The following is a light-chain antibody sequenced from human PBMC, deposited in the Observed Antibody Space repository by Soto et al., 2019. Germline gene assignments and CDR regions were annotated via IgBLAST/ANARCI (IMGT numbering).Light chain of an antibody. Sequence: SVLTQPPSVSGSPGQSVTISCTGTSSDVGSYNRVSWYQQSPGTDPKLMIYEVSNRPSGVSDRFSGSKSGNTASLTISGLQAEEEADYYCSLYTSSSTFVFGTGTKVTVL. CDR1: SSDVGSYNR. CDR2: EVS. J-gene: IGLJ1*01. V-gene: IGLV2-18*01. CDR3: SLYTSSSTFV.